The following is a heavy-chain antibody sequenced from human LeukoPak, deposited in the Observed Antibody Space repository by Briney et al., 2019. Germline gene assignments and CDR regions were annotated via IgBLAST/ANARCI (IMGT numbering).Heavy chain of an antibody. D-gene: IGHD2-2*02. Sequence: GGSLRLSCAASGFIFNNAWMSWVRQAPGKGLEWVGRIKSKTVGGTTDYAAPVKGRFTISRDDSKNTLYLQMNSLRAEDTAVYYCAKDLEYCSSTSCYTGMDVWGKGTTVTVSS. J-gene: IGHJ6*03. CDR2: IKSKTVGGTT. V-gene: IGHV3-15*01. CDR3: AKDLEYCSSTSCYTGMDV. CDR1: GFIFNNAW.